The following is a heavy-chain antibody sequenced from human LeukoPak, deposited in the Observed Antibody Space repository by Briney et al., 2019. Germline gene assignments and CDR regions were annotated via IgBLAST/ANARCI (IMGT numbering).Heavy chain of an antibody. V-gene: IGHV4-4*09. Sequence: SETLSLTCTVSGASFSSYYWTWIRQPPGKGLEWIGYIYTSGSPNYSPSPKSRATISLDTSKNQFSLKLSSVTAADTAVYYCVRQDQGATWFDPWGQGILVTVSS. CDR1: GASFSSYY. CDR3: VRQDQGATWFDP. J-gene: IGHJ5*02. CDR2: IYTSGSP. D-gene: IGHD1-26*01.